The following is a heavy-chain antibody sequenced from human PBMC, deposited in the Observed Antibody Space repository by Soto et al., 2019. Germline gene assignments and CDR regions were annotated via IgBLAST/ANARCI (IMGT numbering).Heavy chain of an antibody. CDR3: ASSYGSGYRAFDY. D-gene: IGHD3-10*01. CDR2: VNPIVSMS. CDR1: GDTFNFYS. J-gene: IGHJ4*02. Sequence: QVQLVQSGAEVKRPGSSVKVSCKASGDTFNFYSINWVRQAPGLGLEWMGRVNPIVSMSNYAQKFQGRVTSTADKSTSTAYMELSSLRSEDTAIYYCASSYGSGYRAFDYWGQGALVTLSS. V-gene: IGHV1-69*02.